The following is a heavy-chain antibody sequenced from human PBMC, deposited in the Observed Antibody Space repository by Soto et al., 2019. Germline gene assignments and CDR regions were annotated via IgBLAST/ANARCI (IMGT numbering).Heavy chain of an antibody. CDR2: ISSDGATI. CDR3: VRVGIVARPY. Sequence: GSLRLSCEVSGLTFSKFEMTWVRQAPGQWLEWVSSISSDGATIYYADSVKGRFTISRDNDKNLLYLQMNSLKGEDTATYYCVRVGIVARPYWGQGTPVTVSS. D-gene: IGHD2-21*01. J-gene: IGHJ4*02. CDR1: GLTFSKFE. V-gene: IGHV3-48*03.